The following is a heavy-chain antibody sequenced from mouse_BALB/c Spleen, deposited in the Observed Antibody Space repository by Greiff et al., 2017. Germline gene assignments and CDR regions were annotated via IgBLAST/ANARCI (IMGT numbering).Heavy chain of an antibody. V-gene: IGHV1-18*01. D-gene: IGHD2-4*01. CDR1: GYTFTDYN. CDR3: ARLDDYDGFAY. Sequence: VQLKQSGPELVKPGASVKIPCKASGYTFTDYNMDWVKQSHGKSLEWIGDINPNNGGTIYNQKFKGKATLTVDKSSSTAYMELRSLTSEDTAVYYCARLDDYDGFAYWGQGTLVTVSA. J-gene: IGHJ3*01. CDR2: INPNNGGT.